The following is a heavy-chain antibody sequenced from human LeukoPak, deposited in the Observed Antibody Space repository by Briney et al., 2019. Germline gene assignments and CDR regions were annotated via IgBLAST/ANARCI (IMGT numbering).Heavy chain of an antibody. CDR3: ARERNYYDSSAPYYFDY. CDR2: IIPILGIA. D-gene: IGHD3-22*01. J-gene: IGHJ4*02. V-gene: IGHV1-69*04. CDR1: GYTFTSYD. Sequence: SVKVSCKASGYTFTSYDINWVRQAPGQGLEWMGRIIPILGIANYAQKFQGRVTITADKSTSTAYMELSSLRSEDTAVYYCARERNYYDSSAPYYFDYWGQGTLVTVSS.